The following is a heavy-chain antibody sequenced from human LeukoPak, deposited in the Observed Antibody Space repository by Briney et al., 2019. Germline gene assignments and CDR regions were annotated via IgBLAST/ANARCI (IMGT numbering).Heavy chain of an antibody. J-gene: IGHJ4*02. V-gene: IGHV3-21*01. CDR1: GFTFSSYS. CDR3: ASPYGSGLDY. CDR2: ISGSSSYI. Sequence: PGGSLRLSCAASGFTFSSYSMNWVRQAPGKGLEWVSSISGSSSYIYYADSVKGRFTISRDNAKNSLYLQMNSLRAEDTAVYYCASPYGSGLDYWGQGTLVTVSS. D-gene: IGHD3-10*01.